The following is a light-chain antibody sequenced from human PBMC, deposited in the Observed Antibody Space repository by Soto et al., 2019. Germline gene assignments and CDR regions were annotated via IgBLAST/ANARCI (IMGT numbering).Light chain of an antibody. Sequence: QSVLTQPPSASGTPGQTVTISCSGGSSNIGSNYVYWYHQLPGAAPRLLMYRADQRPSGVPDRFSGSKSGTSASLAISGRRSEDEADYYCAAWDDNLSGLVFGGGTKLTVL. CDR2: RAD. V-gene: IGLV1-47*01. CDR3: AAWDDNLSGLV. J-gene: IGLJ2*01. CDR1: SSNIGSNY.